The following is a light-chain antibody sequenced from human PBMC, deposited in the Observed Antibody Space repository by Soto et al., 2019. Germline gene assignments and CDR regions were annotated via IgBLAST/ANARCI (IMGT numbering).Light chain of an antibody. CDR1: SSNIGSNT. V-gene: IGLV1-44*01. CDR2: SNN. Sequence: QSVLTQPPSASWTPGQRVTISCSGSSSNIGSNTVNWYQQLPGTAPKLLIYSNNRRPSGVPDRFSGSKSGTSASLAISGLQSEDEADYYCAAWDDSLNAYVFGTGTKVTVL. J-gene: IGLJ1*01. CDR3: AAWDDSLNAYV.